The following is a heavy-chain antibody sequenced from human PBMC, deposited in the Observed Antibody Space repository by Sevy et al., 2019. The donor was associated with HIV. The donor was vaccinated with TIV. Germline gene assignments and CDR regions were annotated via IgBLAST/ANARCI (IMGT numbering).Heavy chain of an antibody. J-gene: IGHJ4*02. CDR1: GFTFSSYW. CDR2: INSDGSST. Sequence: GGSLRLSCAASGFTFSSYWMHWVRQAPGKGLVWVSRINSDGSSTSYADSVKGRFTISRDNAKNTLYLQMNSLRAEDTAMYYCARVARGWDPFDYWGQGTLVTVSS. V-gene: IGHV3-74*01. D-gene: IGHD6-19*01. CDR3: ARVARGWDPFDY.